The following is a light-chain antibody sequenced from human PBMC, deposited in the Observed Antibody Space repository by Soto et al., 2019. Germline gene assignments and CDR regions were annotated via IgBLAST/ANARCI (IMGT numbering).Light chain of an antibody. Sequence: TQSPSTLSASPGDRVIITCRASQSINKWLAWYQQRPGEAPKLLIYKASHLQSGVPSRFSGSGSGTEFSLTISSLQPADFATYYCQHYNNYPWTFGQGTKVEIK. V-gene: IGKV1-5*03. J-gene: IGKJ1*01. CDR1: QSINKW. CDR3: QHYNNYPWT. CDR2: KAS.